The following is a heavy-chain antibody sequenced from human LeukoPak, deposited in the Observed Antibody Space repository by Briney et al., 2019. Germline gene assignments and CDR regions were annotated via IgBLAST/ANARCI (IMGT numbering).Heavy chain of an antibody. D-gene: IGHD1-1*01. CDR2: ISTGSSTI. J-gene: IGHJ4*02. CDR3: ARANWNDFDY. V-gene: IGHV3-48*02. Sequence: GGSLRLSCAASGFTFSTYSMICVRQAPGRGLEWVSYISTGSSTIHYADSVQGRFTISRDNAKNSLYLQMNSLRDEDTAVYYCARANWNDFDYWGQGTLVTVSS. CDR1: GFTFSTYS.